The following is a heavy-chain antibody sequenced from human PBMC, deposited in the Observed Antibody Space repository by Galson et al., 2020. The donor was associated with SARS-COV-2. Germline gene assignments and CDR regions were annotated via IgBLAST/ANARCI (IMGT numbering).Heavy chain of an antibody. CDR2: ISRGGCSK. CDR3: AKDRGNDYGDQLDF. Sequence: RSSLRLFYAASGFTFNRYYMAWVRQPPGTGLECVSGISRGGCSKYYADSVKGRVTISRDISQNTVYLQMSILRAEDTAVYYCAKDRGNDYGDQLDFWGQGTQVTVSS. V-gene: IGHV3-23*01. J-gene: IGHJ4*02. D-gene: IGHD4-17*01. CDR1: GFTFNRYY.